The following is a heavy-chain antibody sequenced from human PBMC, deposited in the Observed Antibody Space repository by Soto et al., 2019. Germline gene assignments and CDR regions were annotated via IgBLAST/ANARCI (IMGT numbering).Heavy chain of an antibody. V-gene: IGHV4-31*03. J-gene: IGHJ6*03. D-gene: IGHD6-6*01. CDR2: IHYSGST. CDR3: AAPRYYYYCMGV. Sequence: QVQLQESGPGLVRPSETLSLTCTVSGDSINSRGYYWSWIRQHPGKGLEWIGYIHYSGSTSYNPSLKSRLTISVDTSQNQFSLRLSSVTAADTAVYFCAAPRYYYYCMGVWGEGTAVTVSS. CDR1: GDSINSRGYY.